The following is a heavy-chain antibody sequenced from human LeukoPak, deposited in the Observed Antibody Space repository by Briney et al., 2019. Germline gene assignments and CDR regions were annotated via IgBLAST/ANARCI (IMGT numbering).Heavy chain of an antibody. D-gene: IGHD1-26*01. CDR1: GYTFTNYG. V-gene: IGHV1-18*01. CDR3: ARDLDQYSGRFGGFGHDF. CDR2: ISAYNGNT. J-gene: IGHJ4*02. Sequence: ASVRVSCKASGYTFTNYGINWVRQAPGQGLEWMGWISAYNGNTNYAQRLQGRVTMTTDTSTSTAYMELRSLRSDDTAVYYCARDLDQYSGRFGGFGHDFWGQGALVTVSS.